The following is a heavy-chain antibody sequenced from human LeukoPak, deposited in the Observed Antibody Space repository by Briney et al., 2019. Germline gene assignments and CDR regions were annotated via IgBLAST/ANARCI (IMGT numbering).Heavy chain of an antibody. CDR2: IWYDGSNK. V-gene: IGHV3-33*01. Sequence: GRSLRLSCAASGFTFSSYGMHWVRQAPGKGLEWVAVIWYDGSNKYYADSVKGRFTISRDNSKNTLYLRMNSLRAEDTAVYYCARDPRRYCSSTSCYGPTDYWGQGTLVTVSS. CDR3: ARDPRRYCSSTSCYGPTDY. J-gene: IGHJ4*02. CDR1: GFTFSSYG. D-gene: IGHD2-2*01.